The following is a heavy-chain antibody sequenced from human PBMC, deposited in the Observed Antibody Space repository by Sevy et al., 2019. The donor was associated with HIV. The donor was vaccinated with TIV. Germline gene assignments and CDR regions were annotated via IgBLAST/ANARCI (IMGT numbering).Heavy chain of an antibody. V-gene: IGHV4-39*01. J-gene: IGHJ4*02. CDR1: GGSISSSSYN. CDR2: IYYSGSP. CDR3: ARHGGIVDRAFDY. Sequence: SETLSLTCTVSGGSISSSSYNWGWIRQRPGKGLEWIRRIYYSGSPYYNPSLKSRVSISVDTSRNQFSLKLSSVTTADTAVYYSARHGGIVDRAFDYWGQGTLVTVSS. D-gene: IGHD2-21*01.